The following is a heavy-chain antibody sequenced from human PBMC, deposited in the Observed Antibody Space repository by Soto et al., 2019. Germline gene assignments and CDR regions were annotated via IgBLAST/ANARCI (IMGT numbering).Heavy chain of an antibody. Sequence: SETLSLTCTVSGDSISSYYWSWIRQPPGKGLEWIGYIYNSESTNYNPSLEGRVTISVDTSKSQFSLKLNSVTPADTAVYYCATMSIAASLDFWGQGTLVTVS. V-gene: IGHV4-59*01. J-gene: IGHJ4*02. CDR1: GDSISSYY. D-gene: IGHD6-6*01. CDR2: IYNSEST. CDR3: ATMSIAASLDF.